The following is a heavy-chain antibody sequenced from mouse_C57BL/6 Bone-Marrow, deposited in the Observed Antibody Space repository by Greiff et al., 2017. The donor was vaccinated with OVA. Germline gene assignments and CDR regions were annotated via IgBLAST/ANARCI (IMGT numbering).Heavy chain of an antibody. CDR2: IWSGGST. CDR1: GFSLTSYG. D-gene: IGHD1-1*01. J-gene: IGHJ4*01. V-gene: IGHV2-2*01. CDR3: ARRGGDYGSSYEAMDY. Sequence: QVQLQQSGPGLVQPSQSLSITCTVSGFSLTSYGVHWVRQSPGKGLEWLGVIWSGGSTDYNAAFISRLSISKDNSKSQVFFKMNSLQADDTAIYYCARRGGDYGSSYEAMDYWGQGTSVTVSS.